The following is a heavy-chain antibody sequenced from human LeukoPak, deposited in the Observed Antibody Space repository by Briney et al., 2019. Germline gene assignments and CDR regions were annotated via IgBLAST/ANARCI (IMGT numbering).Heavy chain of an antibody. CDR1: GFSVSRNY. V-gene: IGHV3-53*05. D-gene: IGHD3-10*01. CDR3: AKELNLLLWFGELQFDY. Sequence: GGSLRLSCAASGFSVSRNYMNWVRQAPGKGLEWVSVIYSGGSTYFADSVKGRFTISRDNSKNTLYLQMNSLRAEDTAVYYCAKELNLLLWFGELQFDYWGQGTLVTVSS. J-gene: IGHJ4*02. CDR2: IYSGGST.